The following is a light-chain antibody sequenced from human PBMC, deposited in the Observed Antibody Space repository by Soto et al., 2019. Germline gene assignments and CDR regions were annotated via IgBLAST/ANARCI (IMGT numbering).Light chain of an antibody. CDR2: EVS. Sequence: QSALTQPASVSGSPGQSITISCTGTSSDVGGYNYVSWYQQHPGKAPKLMIYEVSNWPSGVSNRFSGSKSGNTASLTISGLQAEDEADYYCSSYPSSSTYVVFGGGTKLTVL. CDR1: SSDVGGYNY. CDR3: SSYPSSSTYVV. J-gene: IGLJ2*01. V-gene: IGLV2-14*01.